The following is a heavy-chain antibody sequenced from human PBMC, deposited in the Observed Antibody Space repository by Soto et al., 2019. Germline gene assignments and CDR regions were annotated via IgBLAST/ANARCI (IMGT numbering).Heavy chain of an antibody. Sequence: EVQLVESGGGLVQPGGSLRLSCAASGFSLRGYSMSWVRQAPGKGLEWISYINDFKSIHADSVQGRFTISRDNAKNSVSLQMNSLGEDDTAVYYCARGAGYGDYGGYWGQGTLVTVSS. D-gene: IGHD4-17*01. V-gene: IGHV3-48*02. CDR1: GFSLRGYS. CDR3: ARGAGYGDYGGY. CDR2: INDFKSI. J-gene: IGHJ4*02.